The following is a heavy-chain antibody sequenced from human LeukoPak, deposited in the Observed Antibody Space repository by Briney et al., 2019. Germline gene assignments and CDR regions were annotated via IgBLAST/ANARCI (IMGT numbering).Heavy chain of an antibody. Sequence: SETLSLTCTVSGGSISSYYWSWIRQPPGKGLEWIGYVYYSGTTNYNPSLKSRILISVDTCKNQFSLKLSPVIAADTAVYYCARVGVDYSGNIIKYYFDYWGQGTLVTVSS. J-gene: IGHJ4*02. D-gene: IGHD4-23*01. CDR2: VYYSGTT. CDR3: ARVGVDYSGNIIKYYFDY. V-gene: IGHV4-59*01. CDR1: GGSISSYY.